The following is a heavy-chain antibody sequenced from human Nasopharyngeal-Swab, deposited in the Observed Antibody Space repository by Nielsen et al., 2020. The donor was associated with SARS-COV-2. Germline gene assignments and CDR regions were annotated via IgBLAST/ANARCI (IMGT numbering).Heavy chain of an antibody. CDR1: GFTFSSYG. CDR3: AKNSGYDSFDY. CDR2: ISYDGSNK. J-gene: IGHJ4*02. V-gene: IGHV3-30*18. Sequence: GGSLRLSCAASGFTFSSYGMHWVRQAPGKGLERVAVISYDGSNKHYADSVKGRFTISRDNSKNTLYLQMNSLRAEDTAVYYCAKNSGYDSFDYWGQGTLVTVSS. D-gene: IGHD5-12*01.